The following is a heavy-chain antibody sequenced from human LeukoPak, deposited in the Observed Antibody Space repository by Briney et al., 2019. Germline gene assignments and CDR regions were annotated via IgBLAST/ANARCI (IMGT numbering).Heavy chain of an antibody. CDR1: GGSFSGYY. CDR3: ARVRRITIFGSTFDY. CDR2: INHSGST. Sequence: PSETLSLTCAVYGGSFSGYYWSWIRQPPGKGLEWIGEINHSGSTNYNPSLKSRVTILVDTSKNQFSLKLSSVTAADTAVYYCARVRRITIFGSTFDYWGQGTLVTVSS. V-gene: IGHV4-34*01. J-gene: IGHJ4*02. D-gene: IGHD3-3*01.